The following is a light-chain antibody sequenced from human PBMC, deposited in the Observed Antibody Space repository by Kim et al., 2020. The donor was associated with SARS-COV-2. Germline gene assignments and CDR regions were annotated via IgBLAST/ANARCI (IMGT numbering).Light chain of an antibody. CDR2: DTS. CDR3: LLLYSGGRRV. V-gene: IGLV7-46*01. CDR1: TGTVTSDHW. J-gene: IGLJ3*02. Sequence: QAVVTQEPSLTVSPGGTITLTCGSSTGTVTSDHWPYWLQQKPGQAPRTLIYDTSNKYSWTPARFSGSLLGGQAALTLSGAQPEDEADYYCLLLYSGGRRVCGGGTQLTVL.